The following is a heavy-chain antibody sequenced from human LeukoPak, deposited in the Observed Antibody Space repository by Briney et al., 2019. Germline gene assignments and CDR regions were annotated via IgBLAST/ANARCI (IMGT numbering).Heavy chain of an antibody. D-gene: IGHD3-16*02. CDR2: ISGSGGST. CDR3: AKLAHYVWGSYRYLSFDY. V-gene: IGHV3-23*01. J-gene: IGHJ4*02. Sequence: GGSLRLSCAASGFTFSSYAMSWVRQAPGKGLEWVSAISGSGGSTYYADSVKGRFTISRDNSKNTLYLQMNSLRAEDTAVYYCAKLAHYVWGSYRYLSFDYWGQGTLVTVSS. CDR1: GFTFSSYA.